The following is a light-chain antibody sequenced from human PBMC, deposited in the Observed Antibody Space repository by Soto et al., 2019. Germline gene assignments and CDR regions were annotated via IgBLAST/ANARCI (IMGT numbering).Light chain of an antibody. Sequence: DIQGTPSPSTLSASVVYIVTITCLASQSIDSWLAWYQQKPGKAPKLLMYKASSLESGVPSRFSGSGSETEFTLTISSLQPDDFATYYCQNYKSYPWTCGQGTTGDIK. V-gene: IGKV1-5*03. CDR3: QNYKSYPWT. CDR1: QSIDSW. CDR2: KAS. J-gene: IGKJ1*01.